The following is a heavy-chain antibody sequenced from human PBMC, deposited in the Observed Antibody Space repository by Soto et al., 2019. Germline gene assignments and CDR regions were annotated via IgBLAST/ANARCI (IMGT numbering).Heavy chain of an antibody. Sequence: GASVKVSCKASGGTFSSYAISWVRQAPGQGLEWMGGIIPIFGTANYAQKFQGRVTITADESTSTAYMELSSLRSEDKAGYYCSRLGEAVGGATHYYYYYGMDVWGQGTTVTV. CDR3: SRLGEAVGGATHYYYYYGMDV. CDR1: GGTFSSYA. D-gene: IGHD3-16*01. V-gene: IGHV1-69*13. J-gene: IGHJ6*02. CDR2: IIPIFGTA.